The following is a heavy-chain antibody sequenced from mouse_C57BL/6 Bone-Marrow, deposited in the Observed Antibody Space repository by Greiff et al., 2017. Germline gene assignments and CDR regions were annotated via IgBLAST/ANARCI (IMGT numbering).Heavy chain of an antibody. Sequence: QVQLQQSGAELVRPGTSVKVSCKASGYAFTNYLIEWVKQRPGQGLEWIGVINPGSGGTNYTEKFKGKDTLTADKSSSTAYMQLNSLTSENSAIYFCAGSKGCYYGSTGYWGQGTTLTVSS. CDR2: INPGSGGT. V-gene: IGHV1-54*01. J-gene: IGHJ2*01. CDR3: AGSKGCYYGSTGY. D-gene: IGHD1-1*01. CDR1: GYAFTNYL.